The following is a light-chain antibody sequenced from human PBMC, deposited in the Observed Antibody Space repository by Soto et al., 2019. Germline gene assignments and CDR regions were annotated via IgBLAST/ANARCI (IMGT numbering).Light chain of an antibody. CDR2: DAS. CDR3: QQYGSSPS. V-gene: IGKV3D-20*01. J-gene: IGKJ5*01. Sequence: EIVLTQSPATLSLSPGERATLSCGASQSVSSSCLAWYQQKPGLAPRLLIYDASSRATGIPDRFSGSGSGTDFTLTISRLEPEYFAVYYCQQYGSSPSFGQGTRLEIK. CDR1: QSVSSSC.